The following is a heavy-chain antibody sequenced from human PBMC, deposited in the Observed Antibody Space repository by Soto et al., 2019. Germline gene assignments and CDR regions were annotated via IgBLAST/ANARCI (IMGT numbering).Heavy chain of an antibody. D-gene: IGHD3-16*01. CDR1: GFTFSSYG. CDR3: ARSPYGGGCRYYYYYMDV. Sequence: QVQLVESGGGVVQPGRSLRLSCAASGFTFSSYGMHWVRQAPGKGLEWVAVIWYDGSNKYYADSVKGRFTISRDNSKNTLYLQMNILRAEDTAVYYCARSPYGGGCRYYYYYMDVWGKGTTVTVSS. J-gene: IGHJ6*03. V-gene: IGHV3-33*01. CDR2: IWYDGSNK.